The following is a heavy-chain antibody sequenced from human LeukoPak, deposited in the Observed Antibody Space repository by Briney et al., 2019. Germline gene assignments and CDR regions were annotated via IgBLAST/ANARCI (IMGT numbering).Heavy chain of an antibody. CDR1: GFTFSSYG. J-gene: IGHJ4*02. CDR3: AKDITVREQWLARSCFDY. D-gene: IGHD6-19*01. V-gene: IGHV3-30*02. CDR2: IRYDGSNK. Sequence: PGGSLRLSCAASGFTFSSYGMHWVRQAPGKGLEWVAFIRYDGSNKYYADSVKGRFTISRDSSKNTLYLQMNSLRAEDTALYYCAKDITVREQWLARSCFDYWGQGTLVTVSS.